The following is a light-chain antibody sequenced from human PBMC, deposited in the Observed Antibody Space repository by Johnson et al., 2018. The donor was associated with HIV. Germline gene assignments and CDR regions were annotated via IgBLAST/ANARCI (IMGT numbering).Light chain of an antibody. J-gene: IGLJ1*01. CDR2: ENN. CDR3: GVCGDSLTPRYV. Sequence: QSVLTQPPSVSAAPGQKVTISCSGSSSNIGNNYVSWYQQLPGTAPKLLIYENNKRPSWIPARFSGSKSGATASLGISGLQTGDEADYCCGVCGDSLTPRYVFGTGTTIAVL. CDR1: SSNIGNNY. V-gene: IGLV1-51*02.